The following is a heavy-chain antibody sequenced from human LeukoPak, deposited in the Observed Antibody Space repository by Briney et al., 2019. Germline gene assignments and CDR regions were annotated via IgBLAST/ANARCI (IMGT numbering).Heavy chain of an antibody. CDR3: ARDSMVRGVIRQYYYGMDV. D-gene: IGHD3-10*01. Sequence: PGGSLRLSCAASGFTFSSYWMHWVRQASGKGLVWVSRINSDGSSTSYADSVKGRFTISRDNAKNTLYLQMNSLRAEDTAVYYCARDSMVRGVIRQYYYGMDVWGKGTTVTVSS. CDR1: GFTFSSYW. CDR2: INSDGSST. V-gene: IGHV3-74*01. J-gene: IGHJ6*04.